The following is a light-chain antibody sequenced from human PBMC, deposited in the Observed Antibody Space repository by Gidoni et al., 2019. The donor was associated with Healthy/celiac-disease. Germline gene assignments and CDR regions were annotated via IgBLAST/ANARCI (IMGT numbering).Light chain of an antibody. J-gene: IGKJ3*01. CDR1: QDISNY. V-gene: IGKV1-33*01. Sequence: DIQMTQSPSSLSASVGDRVTITCQASQDISNYLTWYQQKPGQAPKLLIYDASNLATGVPSRFSGSGSGTEFTFTISSLQPEDIATYYCQQYDNRPFTFXPXTKVDIK. CDR2: DAS. CDR3: QQYDNRPFT.